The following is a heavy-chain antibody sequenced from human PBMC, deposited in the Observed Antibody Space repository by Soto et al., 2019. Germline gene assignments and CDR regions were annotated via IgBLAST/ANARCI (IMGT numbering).Heavy chain of an antibody. CDR1: GYTFTSYY. CDR2: INPSGGST. V-gene: IGHV1-46*01. D-gene: IGHD2-15*01. J-gene: IGHJ6*03. Sequence: ASVKVSCKASGYTFTSYYMHWVRQAPGQGLEWMGIINPSGGSTSYAQKFQGRVTMTRDTSTSTVYMELSSLRSEDTAVYYCVSLPTEGSGTSYYYYYYMDVWGKGTTVTVSS. CDR3: VSLPTEGSGTSYYYYYYMDV.